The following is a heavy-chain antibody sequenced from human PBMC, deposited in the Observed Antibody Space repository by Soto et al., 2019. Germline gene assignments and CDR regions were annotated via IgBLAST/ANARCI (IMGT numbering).Heavy chain of an antibody. CDR2: IYHSRST. J-gene: IGHJ3*02. CDR1: GGSISSGGYS. Sequence: KTSETLSLTCAVSGGSISSGGYSWSWIRQPPGKGLEWIGYIYHSRSTYYSPSLKSRVTISVDRSKNQFSLKLSSVTAADTAVYYCARGLRITIFGVVPDAFDIWGQGTMVTVSS. V-gene: IGHV4-30-2*01. CDR3: ARGLRITIFGVVPDAFDI. D-gene: IGHD3-3*01.